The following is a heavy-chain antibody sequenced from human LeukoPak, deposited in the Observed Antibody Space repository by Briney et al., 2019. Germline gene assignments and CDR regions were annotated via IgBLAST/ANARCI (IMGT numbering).Heavy chain of an antibody. V-gene: IGHV4-59*01. CDR2: IYYSGST. D-gene: IGHD3-22*01. Sequence: SETLSLTCTASGGSIRSYYWTWIRQSPGKGLEWIGLIYYSGSTNYKASLKSRVTISVDTSRNEFSLKMSSVTAADTAVYYCARVSRYYDSSGYPDYWGPGTLVTVSS. CDR3: ARVSRYYDSSGYPDY. J-gene: IGHJ4*02. CDR1: GGSIRSYY.